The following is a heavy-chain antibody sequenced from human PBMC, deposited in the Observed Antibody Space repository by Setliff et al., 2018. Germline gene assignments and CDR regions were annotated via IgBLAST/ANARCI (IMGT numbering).Heavy chain of an antibody. CDR1: GGTFRSYG. CDR3: AREEVIVMTVNNYYYYMDV. CDR2: TIPMFGST. Sequence: GASVKVSCKASGGTFRSYGISWVRQAPGQGLEWMGGTIPMFGSTSYAQKFQGRVTIITDESTSTAYMQLSSLGSEDTAMYYCAREEVIVMTVNNYYYYMDVWGKGTTVTVSS. V-gene: IGHV1-69*05. J-gene: IGHJ6*03. D-gene: IGHD2-21*02.